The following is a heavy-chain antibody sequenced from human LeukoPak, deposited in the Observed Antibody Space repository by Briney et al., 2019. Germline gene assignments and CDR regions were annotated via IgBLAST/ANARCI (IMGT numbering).Heavy chain of an antibody. Sequence: PGRSLRLSCATSGFTFSHYGMHWVRQAPGKGLEWVAVIWNDGTDKYYGDSVKGRFTISRDNSKSTVYLQMNSLRVEDTAVYYCAKDAQRGFDFSNSLESWGQGTLVTVSS. V-gene: IGHV3-33*06. CDR3: AKDAQRGFDFSNSLES. CDR1: GFTFSHYG. J-gene: IGHJ4*02. CDR2: IWNDGTDK. D-gene: IGHD4-11*01.